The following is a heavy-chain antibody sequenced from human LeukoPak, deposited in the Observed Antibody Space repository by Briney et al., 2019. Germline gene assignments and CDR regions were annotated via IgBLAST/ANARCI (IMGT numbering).Heavy chain of an antibody. V-gene: IGHV3-49*03. J-gene: IGHJ6*03. D-gene: IGHD2-2*01. CDR2: VRSTSYGGAT. Sequence: GGFLRLSCTASGFTFGDYAMSWFRQAPGKGLGWVGLVRSTSYGGATDYAASVKGRFTISRDDPKSIVYLLMNSLKTEDTAVYYCTRLRQDCSRNSCYYYFYYYYMDVWGKGTTVTVSS. CDR3: TRLRQDCSRNSCYYYFYYYYMDV. CDR1: GFTFGDYA.